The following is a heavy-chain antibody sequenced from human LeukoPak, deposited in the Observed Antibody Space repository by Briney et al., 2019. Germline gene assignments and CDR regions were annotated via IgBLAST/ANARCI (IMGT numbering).Heavy chain of an antibody. CDR1: GGSISSGAYC. J-gene: IGHJ6*03. CDR2: MYYDGST. Sequence: PSETLSLTCTVSGGSISSGAYCWSWIRQRPGKGLEWIGYMYYDGSTYSNPSLKSRLTMSVDTSKNQFSLKLSSVTAADTAVYYCARGPYYDFWSGYPYMDVWGKGTTVTVSS. V-gene: IGHV4-31*03. D-gene: IGHD3-3*01. CDR3: ARGPYYDFWSGYPYMDV.